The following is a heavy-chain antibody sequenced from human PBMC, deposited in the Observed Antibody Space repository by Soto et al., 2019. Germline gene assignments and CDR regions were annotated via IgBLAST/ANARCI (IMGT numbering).Heavy chain of an antibody. CDR2: VFYDGTT. Sequence: SETLSLTCTVSGGAINTNNYYWGWVRQPPGKGLEWIGSVFYDGTTYYSPSLKSRVNTSLATSRTQFSLKLNSVTAADTAVYYCARLVVVPPVANVWGQGTLVT. V-gene: IGHV4-39*01. CDR1: GGAINTNNYY. D-gene: IGHD2-2*01. J-gene: IGHJ4*02. CDR3: ARLVVVPPVANV.